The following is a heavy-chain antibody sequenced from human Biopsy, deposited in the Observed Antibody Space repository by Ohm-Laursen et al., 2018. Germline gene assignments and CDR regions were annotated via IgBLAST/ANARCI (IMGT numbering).Heavy chain of an antibody. CDR2: IIPILGTV. Sequence: GASVKVSCKASGDTFTTSAISWVRQVPGQGLDWMGRIIPILGTVDYGQNFQGRVTIRADTSTTFLELTSLRYDDTAVYYCARDYPSYSSGWYREPPIQCWGQGTLVTVSS. CDR1: GDTFTTSA. D-gene: IGHD6-19*01. V-gene: IGHV1-69*04. J-gene: IGHJ4*02. CDR3: ARDYPSYSSGWYREPPIQC.